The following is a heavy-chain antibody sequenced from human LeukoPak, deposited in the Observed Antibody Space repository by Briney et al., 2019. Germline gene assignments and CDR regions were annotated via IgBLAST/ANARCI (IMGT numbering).Heavy chain of an antibody. CDR2: ISPSSHDI. CDR1: GFSFSDSY. Sequence: PGGSLRLSCVVSGFSFSDSYMTWLRQTPGKGLESLAYISPSSHDIYYADSVKGRFTISRDNARTSLYLQMNSLGPDDTALYYCSTDPRLLTYWGHGTLVTVSS. D-gene: IGHD2-8*01. CDR3: STDPRLLTY. V-gene: IGHV3-11*01. J-gene: IGHJ4*01.